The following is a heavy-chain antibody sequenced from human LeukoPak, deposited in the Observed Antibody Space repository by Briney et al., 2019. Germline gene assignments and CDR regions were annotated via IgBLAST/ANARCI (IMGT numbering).Heavy chain of an antibody. V-gene: IGHV3-64*01. J-gene: IGHJ4*02. D-gene: IGHD4-17*01. CDR3: AKERFGGDYGDLFDY. CDR2: ISSNGGST. CDR1: GFTFSSYA. Sequence: GGSLRLSCAASGFTFSSYAMHWVRQAPGKGLEYVSAISSNGGSTYYANSVKGRFTISRDNSKNTLYLQMNSLRAEDTAVYYCAKERFGGDYGDLFDYWGQGTLVTVSS.